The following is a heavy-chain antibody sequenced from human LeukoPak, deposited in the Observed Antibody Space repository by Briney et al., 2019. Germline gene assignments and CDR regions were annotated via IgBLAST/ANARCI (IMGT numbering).Heavy chain of an antibody. D-gene: IGHD5-12*01. CDR1: GFTFSSYA. V-gene: IGHV3-30-3*01. Sequence: PGRSLRLSCAASGFTFSSYAMHWVRQAPGKGLEWVAVISYDGSNKYYADSVKGRFTISRDNAKNSLYLQMNSLRDEDTAVYYCARDKGYDSLYYYGMDVWGQGTTVTVSS. J-gene: IGHJ6*02. CDR3: ARDKGYDSLYYYGMDV. CDR2: ISYDGSNK.